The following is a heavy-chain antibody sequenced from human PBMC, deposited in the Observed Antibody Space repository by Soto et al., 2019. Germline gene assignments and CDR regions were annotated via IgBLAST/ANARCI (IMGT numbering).Heavy chain of an antibody. CDR1: GFTFSSYG. CDR3: ARDLVAGWLRYYYGMDV. V-gene: IGHV3-33*01. D-gene: IGHD6-19*01. Sequence: GGSLRLSCAASGFTFSSYGMHWVRQAPGKGLEWVAVIWYDGSNKYYVDSVKGRFTISRDNSKNTLYLQMNSLRAEDTAVYYCARDLVAGWLRYYYGMDVWGQGTTVTVSS. J-gene: IGHJ6*02. CDR2: IWYDGSNK.